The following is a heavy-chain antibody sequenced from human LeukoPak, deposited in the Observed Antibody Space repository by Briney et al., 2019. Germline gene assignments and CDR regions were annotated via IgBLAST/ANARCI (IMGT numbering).Heavy chain of an antibody. CDR3: ARGEGSYFDY. Sequence: GGSLRLSYAASGFTFSSYSMNWVRQAPGKGLEWDSSISSSSSYIYYADSVKGRFTISRDNAKNSLYLQMNSLRAEDTAVYYCARGEGSYFDYWGQGTLVTVSS. D-gene: IGHD3-10*01. CDR1: GFTFSSYS. V-gene: IGHV3-21*01. CDR2: ISSSSSYI. J-gene: IGHJ4*02.